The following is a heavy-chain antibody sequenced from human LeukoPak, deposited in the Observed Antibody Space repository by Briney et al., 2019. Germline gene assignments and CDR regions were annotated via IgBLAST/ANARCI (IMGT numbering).Heavy chain of an antibody. CDR3: ARDLTSGVNY. CDR2: INPSSGGT. Sequence: ASVKASCKASGYTFSAYYIHWVRQAPGQGLEWMGWINPSSGGTHSAQKFQGRVTMTRDTSISTAYMELSSLRSDDTAFYYCARDLTSGVNYWGQGTLVTVSS. J-gene: IGHJ4*02. CDR1: GYTFSAYY. D-gene: IGHD3-3*01. V-gene: IGHV1-2*02.